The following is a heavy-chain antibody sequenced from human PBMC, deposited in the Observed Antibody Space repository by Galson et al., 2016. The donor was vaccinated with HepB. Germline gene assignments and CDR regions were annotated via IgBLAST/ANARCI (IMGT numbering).Heavy chain of an antibody. J-gene: IGHJ4*02. D-gene: IGHD6-19*01. CDR1: GFTFDKYG. CDR3: AIDPSQWHDLLFGN. CDR2: ICGRCGDM. V-gene: IGHV3-23*01. Sequence: SLRLSCAASGFTFDKYGMTWFRQVPGKELEWVSTICGRCGDMDYADSVKGRFTISRDDSKNTLYLHMNSLRVEDTAIYYCAIDPSQWHDLLFGNWAQGTLVTVSA.